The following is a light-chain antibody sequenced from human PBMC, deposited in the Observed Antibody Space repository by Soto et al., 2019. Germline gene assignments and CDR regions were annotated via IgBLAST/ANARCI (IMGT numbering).Light chain of an antibody. CDR3: SSYTSSSTYVV. J-gene: IGLJ2*01. V-gene: IGLV2-14*01. CDR1: SSDVGGYNY. CDR2: DVN. Sequence: QSALTQPASVSGSPGQSITISCTGTSSDVGGYNYVSWYQQHPGKAPKLMIYDVNSRPSGVSNRFSGSKSGNTASLTISGLQAEDEADYYCSSYTSSSTYVVFGGGTKVTVL.